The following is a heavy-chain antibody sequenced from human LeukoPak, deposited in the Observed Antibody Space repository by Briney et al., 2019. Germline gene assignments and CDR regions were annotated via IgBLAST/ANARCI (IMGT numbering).Heavy chain of an antibody. Sequence: PSGTLSLTCTVSGGSISSSSYYWGWIRQPPGKGLEWIGSIYYSGSTYYNPSLKSRVTISVDTSKDQFSLKLSSVAAADTAVYYCARTQYSTSPEGYYYYYMDVWGKGTTLTVSS. D-gene: IGHD6-6*01. CDR2: IYYSGST. V-gene: IGHV4-39*01. CDR3: ARTQYSTSPEGYYYYYMDV. J-gene: IGHJ6*03. CDR1: GGSISSSSYY.